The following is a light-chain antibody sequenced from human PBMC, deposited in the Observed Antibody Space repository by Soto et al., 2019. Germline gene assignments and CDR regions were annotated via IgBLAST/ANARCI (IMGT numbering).Light chain of an antibody. CDR2: GAS. V-gene: IGKV3-15*01. CDR3: QQYYNWPPLT. CDR1: QNVGSH. Sequence: EILMTQSPATLSVSPGERDTLSCRASQNVGSHVAWYQQKPCQAPRLFIYGASTRATGIPARFSGSGSGTEFTLTISSLQSEDFAIYYCQQYYNWPPLTFGGGTKVEIQ. J-gene: IGKJ4*01.